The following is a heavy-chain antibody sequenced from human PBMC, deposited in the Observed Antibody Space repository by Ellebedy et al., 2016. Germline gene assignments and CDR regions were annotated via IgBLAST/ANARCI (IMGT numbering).Heavy chain of an antibody. V-gene: IGHV3-23*01. CDR3: AKCRHSTGCLLDS. D-gene: IGHD6-19*01. J-gene: IGHJ4*02. Sequence: GESLKISCAASGFTFSGFAMSWVRQAPGKGLEWVSTISSAGSPNYADSVRGRFTISRDSSKDTLNLEMDSLRADDTAIYYCAKCRHSTGCLLDSWGQGTLVTVSS. CDR2: ISSAGSP. CDR1: GFTFSGFA.